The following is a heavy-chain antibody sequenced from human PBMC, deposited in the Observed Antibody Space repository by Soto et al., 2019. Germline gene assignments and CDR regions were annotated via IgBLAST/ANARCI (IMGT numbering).Heavy chain of an antibody. D-gene: IGHD6-19*01. CDR2: INHSGST. CDR1: GGSFSGYY. Sequence: QVQLQQWGAGLLKPSETLSLTCAVYGGSFSGYYWSWIRQPPGKGLEWIGEINHSGSTNYNPSLKSRVTTSVDMSKNHCSLKLSSVTAADTAVYYCARGRGAVALRWGKGTLVTVSS. CDR3: ARGRGAVALR. J-gene: IGHJ4*02. V-gene: IGHV4-34*01.